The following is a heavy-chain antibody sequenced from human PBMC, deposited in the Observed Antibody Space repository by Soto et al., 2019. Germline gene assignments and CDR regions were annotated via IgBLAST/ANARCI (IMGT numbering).Heavy chain of an antibody. J-gene: IGHJ2*01. D-gene: IGHD4-4*01. Sequence: PGGSLRLSCAASGFTFSSYAMHWFRQAPGKGLEWVAVISYDGSNKYYADSVKGRFTISRDNSKNTLYLQMNSLRAEDTAVYYCARPLWRDDYNWGYFDLWGRGTLVTVS. CDR3: ARPLWRDDYNWGYFDL. V-gene: IGHV3-30-3*01. CDR2: ISYDGSNK. CDR1: GFTFSSYA.